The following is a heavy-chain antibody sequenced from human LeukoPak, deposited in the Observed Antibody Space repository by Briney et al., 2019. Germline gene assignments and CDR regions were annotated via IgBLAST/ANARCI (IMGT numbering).Heavy chain of an antibody. CDR1: GFTFSGYA. D-gene: IGHD3-22*01. CDR2: ITGSGDYT. CDR3: AKDGLYYDGSAHVYYFDY. J-gene: IGHJ4*02. V-gene: IGHV3-23*01. Sequence: PGGSLRLSCAASGFTFSGYAMTWVRQAPGKGLEWVSSITGSGDYTYYIDSVKGRFTISRDNSKNILYLQMNSLRGEDTAPYYCAKDGLYYDGSAHVYYFDYWGQGTLVAVSS.